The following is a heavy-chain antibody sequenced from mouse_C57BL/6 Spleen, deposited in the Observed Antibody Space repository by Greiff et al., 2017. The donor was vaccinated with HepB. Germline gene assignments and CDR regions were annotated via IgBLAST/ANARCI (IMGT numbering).Heavy chain of an antibody. V-gene: IGHV14-1*01. CDR3: TTWGYDGWFAY. D-gene: IGHD2-2*01. J-gene: IGHJ3*01. CDR1: GFNIKDYY. Sequence: VQLKQSGAVLVRPGASVKLSCTASGFNIKDYYMHWVKQRPEQGLEWIGRIDPEDGDTEYAPKFQGKATMTADTSSNTAYLQLSSLTSEDTAVYYCTTWGYDGWFAYWGQGTLVTVSA. CDR2: IDPEDGDT.